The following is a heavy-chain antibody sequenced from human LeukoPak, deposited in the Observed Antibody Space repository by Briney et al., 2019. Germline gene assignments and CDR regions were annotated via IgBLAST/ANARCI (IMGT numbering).Heavy chain of an antibody. CDR3: ARDRDGDYGMDV. J-gene: IGHJ6*02. CDR2: IWYDGSNK. CDR1: GFTFSSYG. D-gene: IGHD4-17*01. Sequence: GGSLRLSCEASGFTFSSYGMHWVRQAPGKGLEWVAVIWYDGSNKYYADSVKGRFTISRDNSKNTLYLQMNSLRAEDTAVYYCARDRDGDYGMDVWGQGTTVTVSS. V-gene: IGHV3-33*01.